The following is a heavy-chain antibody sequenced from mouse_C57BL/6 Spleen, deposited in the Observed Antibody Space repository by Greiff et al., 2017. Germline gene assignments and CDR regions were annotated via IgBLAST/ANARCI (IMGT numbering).Heavy chain of an antibody. CDR1: GYAFSSYW. CDR3: ARFTTVVATDWFAY. J-gene: IGHJ3*01. D-gene: IGHD1-1*01. CDR2: IYPGDGDT. V-gene: IGHV1-80*01. Sequence: QVQLQQSGAELVKPGASVKISCKASGYAFSSYWMNWVKQRPGKGLEWIGQIYPGDGDTNYNGKFKGKATLTADKSSSTAYMQLSSLTSEDSAVYFCARFTTVVATDWFAYWGQGTLVTVSA.